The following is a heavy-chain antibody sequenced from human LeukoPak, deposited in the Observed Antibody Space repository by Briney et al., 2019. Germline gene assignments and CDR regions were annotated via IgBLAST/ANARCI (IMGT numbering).Heavy chain of an antibody. J-gene: IGHJ4*02. Sequence: SETLSLTCTVSGGSISSGGYYWSWIRQHPGKGLEWIGYIDYSGSTYYNPSLKSRVTISVDTSKNQFSLKLSSVTAADTAVYYCARATHYGDYVDYWGQGTLVTVSS. D-gene: IGHD4-17*01. CDR2: IDYSGST. CDR1: GGSISSGGYY. CDR3: ARATHYGDYVDY. V-gene: IGHV4-31*03.